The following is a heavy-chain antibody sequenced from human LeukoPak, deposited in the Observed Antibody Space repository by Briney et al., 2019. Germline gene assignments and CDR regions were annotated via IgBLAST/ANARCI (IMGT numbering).Heavy chain of an antibody. V-gene: IGHV1-2*02. D-gene: IGHD3-9*01. J-gene: IGHJ4*02. CDR2: INPKSDVT. Sequence: ASVKVSCKASGYTFTGYYMHWVRQAPGQGLEWMGWINPKSDVTKYAQKFQGRVTMTRDMSISTADMELSRLRSDDTAVYYCARGRYFDWLFDYWGQGTLVTVSS. CDR3: ARGRYFDWLFDY. CDR1: GYTFTGYY.